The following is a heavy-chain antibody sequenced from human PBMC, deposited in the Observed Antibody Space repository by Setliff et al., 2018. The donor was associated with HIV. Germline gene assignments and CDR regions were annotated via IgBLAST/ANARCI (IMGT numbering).Heavy chain of an antibody. Sequence: SVGSLRLSCVASGLPFYNYWMTWLRRAPGRGLEWVANIKQDGSDMHYIESVKGRFTIFRDNAKNSVFLQMNSLRAEDTGVYYCATQTGFYNSHWYDYWGQGTMVTVSS. CDR1: GLPFYNYW. CDR2: IKQDGSDM. V-gene: IGHV3-7*01. J-gene: IGHJ4*02. D-gene: IGHD6-13*01. CDR3: ATQTGFYNSHWYDY.